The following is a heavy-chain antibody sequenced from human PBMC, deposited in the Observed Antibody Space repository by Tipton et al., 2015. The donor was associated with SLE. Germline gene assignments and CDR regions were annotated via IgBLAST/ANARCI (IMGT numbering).Heavy chain of an antibody. CDR3: ARDGVVVPAAMVY. J-gene: IGHJ4*02. D-gene: IGHD2-2*01. CDR2: ISYDGSNK. CDR1: GFTFGSYA. V-gene: IGHV3-30*04. Sequence: SLRLSCAASGFTFGSYAMHWVRQAPGKGLEWVAVISYDGSNKYYADSVKGRFTISRDNSKNTLYLQMNSLRAEDTAVYYCARDGVVVPAAMVYWGQGTLVTVSS.